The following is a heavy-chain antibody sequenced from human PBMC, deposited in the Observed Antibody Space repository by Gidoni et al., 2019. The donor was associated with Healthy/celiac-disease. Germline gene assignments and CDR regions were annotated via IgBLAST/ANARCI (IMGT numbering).Heavy chain of an antibody. CDR3: ARDFLPLIVVVNAIQYFQH. CDR2: ISAYNGNT. J-gene: IGHJ1*01. D-gene: IGHD2-21*01. V-gene: IGHV1-18*01. Sequence: QVQLLQPGAALKKPAASAKVSCKASGETFTSTGLSWVRQAPGQGLEWMGWISAYNGNTHYAQKLQGRVSMTSDTSTSTASMGLRSLRSDDTAVYYCARDFLPLIVVVNAIQYFQHWGQGTLVTVSS. CDR1: GETFTSTG.